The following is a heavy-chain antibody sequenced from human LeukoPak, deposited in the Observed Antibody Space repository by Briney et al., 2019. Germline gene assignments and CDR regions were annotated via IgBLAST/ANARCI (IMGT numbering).Heavy chain of an antibody. CDR2: IYYSGST. J-gene: IGHJ4*02. D-gene: IGHD3-22*01. V-gene: IGHV4-59*01. Sequence: SETLSLTCTVSGGSISSYYWSWIRQPPGKGLEWIGYIYYSGSTNYNPSLKSRVTISLDTSKNQFSLKLSSVTAADTAVYYCARHLYDRDFDYWGQGSLVTVSS. CDR1: GGSISSYY. CDR3: ARHLYDRDFDY.